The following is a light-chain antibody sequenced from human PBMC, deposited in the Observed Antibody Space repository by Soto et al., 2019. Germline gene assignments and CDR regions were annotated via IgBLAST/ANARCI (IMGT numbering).Light chain of an antibody. V-gene: IGLV2-14*01. CDR2: EVT. CDR3: NSYTTSSTRV. CDR1: SSDVGYYNY. Sequence: QSALTQPASVSGSPGQSITIPCTGTSSDVGYYNYVSWYQQYPGKAPKLIIYEVTNRPSGVSHRFSGSKSGNTASLTISGLQAEDEADYYCNSYTTSSTRVFGGGTQLTVL. J-gene: IGLJ2*01.